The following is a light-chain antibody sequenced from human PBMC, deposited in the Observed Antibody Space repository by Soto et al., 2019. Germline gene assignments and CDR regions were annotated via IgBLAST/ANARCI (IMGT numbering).Light chain of an antibody. CDR3: QQHNNLPRT. J-gene: IGKJ1*01. V-gene: IGKV3-15*01. CDR1: QSASSN. Sequence: IMLSLSPATLSVSSGESAPISCRARQSASSNLAWYQQKPGQAPRLLIYGASTRATGIPARFIGSGSGTEFTLTVSSLQPEDFAVYYCQQHNNLPRTFGQGTKVDIK. CDR2: GAS.